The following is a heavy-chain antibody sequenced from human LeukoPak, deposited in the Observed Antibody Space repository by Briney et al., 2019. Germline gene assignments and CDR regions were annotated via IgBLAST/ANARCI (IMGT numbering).Heavy chain of an antibody. CDR2: IFYSGTT. CDR3: ARYMRDSGTYDFDY. V-gene: IGHV4-39*01. Sequence: SETLSLTCTVSGGSISSSSYYWAWIRQPPGKGLEWIGSIFYSGTTYYNPSLKSRVTISVDTSKNQFSLKLSSVTATDTAVYYCARYMRDSGTYDFDYWGQGTLVTVSS. D-gene: IGHD3-3*01. J-gene: IGHJ4*02. CDR1: GGSISSSSYY.